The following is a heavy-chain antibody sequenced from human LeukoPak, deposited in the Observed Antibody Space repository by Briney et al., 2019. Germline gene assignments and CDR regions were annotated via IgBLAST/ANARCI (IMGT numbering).Heavy chain of an antibody. CDR2: IRSKAYGETA. D-gene: IGHD3/OR15-3a*01. CDR1: GFTFGDYA. CDR3: ARDFPDWSDAFDI. V-gene: IGHV3-49*03. J-gene: IGHJ3*02. Sequence: PGGSLRLSCTASGFTFGDYAMSWIRQAPGKGLEWVGFIRSKAYGETADYAASVKGRFTISRDDSKAIAYLQMNSLRADDTAIYFCARDFPDWSDAFDIWGQGTMVTVSS.